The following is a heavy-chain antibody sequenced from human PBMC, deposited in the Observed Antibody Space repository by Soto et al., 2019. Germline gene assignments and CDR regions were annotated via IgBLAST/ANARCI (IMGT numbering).Heavy chain of an antibody. J-gene: IGHJ4*02. CDR1: YGSISSYY. V-gene: IGHV4-59*01. CDR2: IYYSGST. D-gene: IGHD4-17*01. Sequence: SETLSLTCTVSYGSISSYYWSWIRQPPGKGLEWIGYIYYSGSTNYNPSLKSRVTISVDTSKNQFSLKLSSVTAADTAVYYCARVYGDYLDYWGQGTLVTVSS. CDR3: ARVYGDYLDY.